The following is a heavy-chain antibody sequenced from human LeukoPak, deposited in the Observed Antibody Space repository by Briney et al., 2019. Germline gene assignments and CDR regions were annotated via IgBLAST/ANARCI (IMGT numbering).Heavy chain of an antibody. V-gene: IGHV3-64*04. CDR3: ARCRDTDSGSYPYYFDY. CDR2: ISSNGGST. J-gene: IGHJ4*02. Sequence: PGGSLRLSCSASGFTFSSYAMHWVRQAPGKGLEYVSAISSNGGSTYYADSVKGRFTISRDNSKNTLYLQMNSLRAEDTAVYYCARCRDTDSGSYPYYFDYWGQGTLVTVSS. CDR1: GFTFSSYA. D-gene: IGHD1-26*01.